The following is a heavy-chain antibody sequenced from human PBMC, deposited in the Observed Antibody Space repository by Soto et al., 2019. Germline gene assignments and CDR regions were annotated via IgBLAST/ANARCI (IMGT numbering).Heavy chain of an antibody. CDR3: AKDPPFIYSGYDSIDY. J-gene: IGHJ4*02. CDR2: ISGSGGST. V-gene: IGHV3-23*01. Sequence: GGSLRLSCAASRFNFDTYAMSWVRQAPGKGLEWVSAISGSGGSTYYADSVKGRFTISRDNSKNTLYLQMNSLRAEDTAVYYCAKDPPFIYSGYDSIDYWGQGTLVTVSS. CDR1: RFNFDTYA. D-gene: IGHD5-12*01.